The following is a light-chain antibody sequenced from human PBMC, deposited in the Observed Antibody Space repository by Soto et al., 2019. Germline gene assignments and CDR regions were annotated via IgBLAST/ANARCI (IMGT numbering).Light chain of an antibody. Sequence: QSVLTQPASVSGSPGQSITISCTGTSGDIGSYNRVSWYQQHPGKAPKLIIYEVTDRPSGVSNRFSGSKSGNTASLTISGPQAEDEAEYYCSSYTNINTRACVFGTGTKVT. V-gene: IGLV2-14*01. CDR2: EVT. CDR1: SGDIGSYNR. J-gene: IGLJ1*01. CDR3: SSYTNINTRACV.